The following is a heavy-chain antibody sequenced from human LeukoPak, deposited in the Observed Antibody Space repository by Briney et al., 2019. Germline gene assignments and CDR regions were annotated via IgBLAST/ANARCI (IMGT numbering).Heavy chain of an antibody. V-gene: IGHV1-8*01. CDR1: GYTLTRYD. Sequence: ASVKVSYKASGYTLTRYDINEVRQATGQGLEWMGWMNPNSGNTGYAQKFQGRVTMTRNTSISTAYMELSSLRSEDTAVYYCARAYRGSFEGVIALRGIYYFDCWGQGTLVTVSS. J-gene: IGHJ4*02. CDR3: ARAYRGSFEGVIALRGIYYFDC. CDR2: MNPNSGNT. D-gene: IGHD3-16*02.